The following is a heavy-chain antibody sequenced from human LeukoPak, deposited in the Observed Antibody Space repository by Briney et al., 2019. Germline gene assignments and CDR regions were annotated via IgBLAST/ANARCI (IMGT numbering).Heavy chain of an antibody. CDR1: GFTLSNYN. J-gene: IGHJ4*02. D-gene: IGHD4-11*01. Sequence: GGSLRLSCAASGFTLSNYNMNWVRQAPGKGLEWVSSISSSSSAYTYYADSVRGRFTISRDNAKNSLYLQMNSLRAEDTAVYYCARDLVPYSNSYYFDYWGQGTLVTVSS. CDR2: ISSSSSAYT. V-gene: IGHV3-21*01. CDR3: ARDLVPYSNSYYFDY.